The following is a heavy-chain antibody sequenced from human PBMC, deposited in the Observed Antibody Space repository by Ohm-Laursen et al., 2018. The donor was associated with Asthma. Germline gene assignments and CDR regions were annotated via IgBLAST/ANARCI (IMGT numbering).Heavy chain of an antibody. CDR1: GGSISSGDYY. D-gene: IGHD4-17*01. CDR3: AREWGPTVTSAGANDY. J-gene: IGHJ4*02. Sequence: SQTLSLTCTVSGGSISSGDYYWSWIRQPPGKGLEWIGYIYYSGSTYYNPSLKSRVTISVDTSKNQFSLKLSSVTAADTAVYYCAREWGPTVTSAGANDYWGQGTLVTVSS. CDR2: IYYSGST. V-gene: IGHV4-30-4*01.